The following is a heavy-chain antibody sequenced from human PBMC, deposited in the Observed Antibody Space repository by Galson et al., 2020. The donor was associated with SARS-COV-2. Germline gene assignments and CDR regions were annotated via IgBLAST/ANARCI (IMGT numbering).Heavy chain of an antibody. CDR1: GGSVSSGSYY. Sequence: SETLSLTCTVSGGSVSSGSYYWSWIRQPPGKGLEWIGYIYYSGSTNYNPSLKSRVTISVDTSKNQFSLKLSSVTAADTAVYYCASVARLDYYDSSGYVDAFDIWGQGTMVTVSS. D-gene: IGHD3-22*01. J-gene: IGHJ3*02. V-gene: IGHV4-61*01. CDR2: IYYSGST. CDR3: ASVARLDYYDSSGYVDAFDI.